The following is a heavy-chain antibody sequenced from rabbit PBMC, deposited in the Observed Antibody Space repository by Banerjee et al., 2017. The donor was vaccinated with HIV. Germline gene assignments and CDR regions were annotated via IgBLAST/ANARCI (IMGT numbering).Heavy chain of an antibody. CDR2: IDIGSSGFT. CDR3: ARDTSSSFSSYGMDL. Sequence: QSLEESGGDLVKPGASLTLTCTASGVSFSSSSYMCWVRQAPGKGLEWIACIDIGSSGFTYFATWAKGRFTCSKTSSTTVTLQMTRLTAADTATYFCARDTSSSFSSYGMDLRGQGTLVTVS. V-gene: IGHV1S40*01. J-gene: IGHJ6*01. CDR1: GVSFSSSSY. D-gene: IGHD1-1*01.